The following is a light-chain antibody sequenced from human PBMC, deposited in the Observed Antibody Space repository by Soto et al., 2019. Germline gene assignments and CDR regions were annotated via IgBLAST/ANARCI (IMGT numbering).Light chain of an antibody. Sequence: QSVLTQPRSVSGSPGQSVTISCTGTSSDVGGYNYVSWYQQHPGKAPKLMIHDVSKRPSGVPDRFSGSKSGNTASLTISGLQAEDEADYYCCSYAGSLDWVFGGGTKVTVL. CDR1: SSDVGGYNY. CDR3: CSYAGSLDWV. V-gene: IGLV2-11*01. CDR2: DVS. J-gene: IGLJ3*02.